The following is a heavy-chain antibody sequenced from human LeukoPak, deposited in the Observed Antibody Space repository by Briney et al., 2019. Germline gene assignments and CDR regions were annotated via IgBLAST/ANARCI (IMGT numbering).Heavy chain of an antibody. CDR1: GFTFSHYG. D-gene: IGHD3-3*01. V-gene: IGHV3-30*18. Sequence: GGSLRLSCAASGFTFSHYGVHWVRQAPGKGLEWVAVISYDGSNKYFADSVKGRFAISRDNSKNTLYLQMNSLRAEDTAVYYCAKCPYYDFWSGYYYYYYMDVWGKGTTVTVSS. CDR3: AKCPYYDFWSGYYYYYYMDV. J-gene: IGHJ6*03. CDR2: ISYDGSNK.